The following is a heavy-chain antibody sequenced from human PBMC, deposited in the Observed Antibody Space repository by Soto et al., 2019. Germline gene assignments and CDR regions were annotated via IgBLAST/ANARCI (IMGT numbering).Heavy chain of an antibody. CDR1: GFTFSSYA. V-gene: IGHV3-30-3*01. J-gene: IGHJ4*02. Sequence: GGSLRLSCAASGFTFSSYAMHWVRQAPGKGLEWVAVISYDGSNKYYADSVKGRFTISRDNSKNTLYLQMNSLRAEDTAAYYCARDGIAVAGTWYYFDYWGQGTLVTVSS. CDR2: ISYDGSNK. CDR3: ARDGIAVAGTWYYFDY. D-gene: IGHD6-13*01.